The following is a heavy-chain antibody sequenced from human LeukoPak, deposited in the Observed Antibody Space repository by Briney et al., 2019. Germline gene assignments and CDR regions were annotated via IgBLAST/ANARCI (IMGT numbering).Heavy chain of an antibody. V-gene: IGHV1-2*02. CDR1: GYTFTGYY. D-gene: IGHD6-6*01. J-gene: IGHJ6*03. CDR3: ARKPSSSYSYYMDV. Sequence: ASVKVSCKASGYTFTGYYMHWVRQAPGQGLEWMGWINPNSGGTNYAQKFQGRVTMTRDTSISTAYMELSRLRSDDTAVYYCARKPSSSYSYYMDVWGKGTTVTVSS. CDR2: INPNSGGT.